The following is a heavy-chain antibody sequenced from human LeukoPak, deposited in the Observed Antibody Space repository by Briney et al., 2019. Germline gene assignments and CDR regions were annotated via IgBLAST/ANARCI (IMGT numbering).Heavy chain of an antibody. CDR1: RYSFTSYW. V-gene: IGHV5-51*01. CDR2: IYPCDSDT. D-gene: IGHD6-19*01. CDR3: ARRYSSGWYFDGKAPFQH. J-gene: IGHJ1*01. Sequence: GESLKISCKGSRYSFTSYWIGWVRQMPGKGLEWMGLIYPCDSDTRYSPSFQSQVTISPDKSNSIADLQRSSLKASDTAMYCCARRYSSGWYFDGKAPFQHWGQGTLVTVSS.